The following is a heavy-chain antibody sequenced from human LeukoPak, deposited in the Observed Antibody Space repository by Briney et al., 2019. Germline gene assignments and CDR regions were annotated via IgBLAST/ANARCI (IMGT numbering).Heavy chain of an antibody. V-gene: IGHV4-39*01. D-gene: IGHD1-7*01. CDR1: GDSIISHTYY. CDR3: VRHQVGTMLNS. CDR2: MSYSGTP. J-gene: IGHJ4*02. Sequence: SETLSLTCSVSGDSIISHTYYWGWVRQPPGKGLEWIASMSYSGTPDYSPSLRGRVAMSVDTSKNQGSLKLNSVTAADTAVYYCVRHQVGTMLNSWGQGTLVTVSS.